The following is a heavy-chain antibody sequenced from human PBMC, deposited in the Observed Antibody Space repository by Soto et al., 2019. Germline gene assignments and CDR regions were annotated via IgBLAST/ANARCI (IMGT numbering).Heavy chain of an antibody. Sequence: PGGSLRLSCAASGFTFSNYKVNWVRQAPGKGLEWISAISSGDSYIYYADSVKGRFTISRDDAKNTVFLQMNSLRAEDTAVYYCATGPTPAFAFWGRGTMVTVSS. CDR2: ISSGDSYI. CDR3: ATGPTPAFAF. J-gene: IGHJ3*01. V-gene: IGHV3-21*01. D-gene: IGHD1-1*01. CDR1: GFTFSNYK.